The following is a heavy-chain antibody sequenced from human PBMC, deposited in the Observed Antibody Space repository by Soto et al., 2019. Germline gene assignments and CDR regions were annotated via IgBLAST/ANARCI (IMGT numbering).Heavy chain of an antibody. CDR2: IYYSGST. D-gene: IGHD5-18*01. Sequence: QVQLQESGPGLVKPSQTLSLTCTVSGGSISSGGYYWSWIRQHPGKGLEWIGYIYYSGSTYYNPSLMSRVPISVVTSKIPFSLKLSPVTAADTAVHYCARAGGEAAMVPAVCDYWGQGTLVTVSS. J-gene: IGHJ4*02. CDR3: ARAGGEAAMVPAVCDY. CDR1: GGSISSGGYY. V-gene: IGHV4-31*03.